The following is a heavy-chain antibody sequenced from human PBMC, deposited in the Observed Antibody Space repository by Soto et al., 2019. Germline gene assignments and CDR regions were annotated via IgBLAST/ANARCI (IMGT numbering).Heavy chain of an antibody. CDR2: INAGNGNT. CDR1: GYTFTSYA. V-gene: IGHV1-3*01. CDR3: ARDKSPFYYYGMDV. Sequence: ASVKVSCKASGYTFTSYAMHWVRQAPGQRLEWMGWINAGNGNTKYSQKFQGRVTITRDTSASTAYMELSSLRSEDTAVYYCARDKSPFYYYGMDVWGQGTTVTVSS. J-gene: IGHJ6*02.